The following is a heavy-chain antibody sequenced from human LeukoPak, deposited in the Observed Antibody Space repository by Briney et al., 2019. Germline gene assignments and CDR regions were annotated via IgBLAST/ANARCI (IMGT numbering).Heavy chain of an antibody. CDR2: IWYDGSNK. Sequence: GGSLRLSCAASGFTFSTYGMYWVRQAPGKGLDWVAVIWYDGSNKYYADSVKGRFTISRDNSKNTLYLQMNSLRAEDTAVYYCAKDSNPAGYYYMDVWAKGPRSPSP. CDR1: GFTFSTYG. CDR3: AKDSNPAGYYYMDV. D-gene: IGHD1-14*01. V-gene: IGHV3-33*06. J-gene: IGHJ6*03.